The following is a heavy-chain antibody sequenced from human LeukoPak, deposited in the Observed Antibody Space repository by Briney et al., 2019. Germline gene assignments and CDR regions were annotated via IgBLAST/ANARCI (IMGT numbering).Heavy chain of an antibody. CDR3: ARDYKPLLRLFDY. CDR1: RFTFCSYW. J-gene: IGHJ4*02. CDR2: IKSDGSST. V-gene: IGHV3-74*01. Sequence: GGALRLSRAASRFTFCSYWMHWVRQAPGKGLVWVSRIKSDGSSTSYAVSVKGRFTISRDNAKNTLYLQMNSLRAEDTAVYYCARDYKPLLRLFDYWGQGTLVTVSS. D-gene: IGHD2-2*01.